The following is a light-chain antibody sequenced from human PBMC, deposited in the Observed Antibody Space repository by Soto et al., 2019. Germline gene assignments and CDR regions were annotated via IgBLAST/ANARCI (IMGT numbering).Light chain of an antibody. CDR3: QQYDNLPT. V-gene: IGKV1-33*01. Sequence: DIQMTQSPSSLSASVGDRVTITCQASPDISNYLNWYQQKPGKAPKLLIYDASNLETGVPSRFSGSGSGTDVTFTISSLQPEDIATYYCQQYDNLPTFGGGTKVEIK. J-gene: IGKJ4*01. CDR2: DAS. CDR1: PDISNY.